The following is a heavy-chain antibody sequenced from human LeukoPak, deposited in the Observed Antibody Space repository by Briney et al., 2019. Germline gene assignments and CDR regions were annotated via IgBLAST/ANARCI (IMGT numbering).Heavy chain of an antibody. CDR2: ISAYNGNT. Sequence: GASVKVSCKASGYTFTGYYMHWVRQAPGQGLEWMGWISAYNGNTNYAQKLQGRVTMTTDTSTSTAYMELRSLRSDDTAVYYCARSCSSTSCYDYWGQGTLVTVSS. CDR3: ARSCSSTSCYDY. J-gene: IGHJ4*02. CDR1: GYTFTGYY. V-gene: IGHV1-18*04. D-gene: IGHD2-2*01.